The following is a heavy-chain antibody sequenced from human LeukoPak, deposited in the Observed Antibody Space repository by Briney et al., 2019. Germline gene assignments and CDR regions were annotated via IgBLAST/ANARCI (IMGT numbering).Heavy chain of an antibody. CDR3: ARDGELLRYYYYMDV. Sequence: ASVKVSCKAYGYTFTGYYMHWVRQAPGQGLEWMGWINPNSGGTNYAQKFQGRVTMTRDTSISTAYMGLSRLRSDDTAVYYCARDGELLRYYYYMDVWGKGTTVTVSS. V-gene: IGHV1-2*02. D-gene: IGHD3-10*01. CDR1: GYTFTGYY. CDR2: INPNSGGT. J-gene: IGHJ6*03.